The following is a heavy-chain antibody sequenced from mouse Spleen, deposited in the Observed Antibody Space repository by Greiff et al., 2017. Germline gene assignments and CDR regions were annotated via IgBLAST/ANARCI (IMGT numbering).Heavy chain of an antibody. CDR1: GFTFTDYY. CDR3: ARSSPQLSHPWFAY. CDR2: IRNKANGYTT. D-gene: IGHD3-2*02. J-gene: IGHJ3*01. Sequence: DVQLVESGGGLVQPGGSLSLSCAASGFTFTDYYMSWVRQPPGKALEWLGFIRNKANGYTTEYSASVKGRFTISRDNSQSILYLQMNALRAEDSATYYCARSSPQLSHPWFAYWGQGTLVTVSA. V-gene: IGHV7-3*01.